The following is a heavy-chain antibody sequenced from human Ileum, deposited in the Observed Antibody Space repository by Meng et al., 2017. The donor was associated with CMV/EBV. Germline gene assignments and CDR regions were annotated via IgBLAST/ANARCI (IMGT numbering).Heavy chain of an antibody. CDR3: ARSNGYITIFGAVAGDP. CDR2: INHSGST. CDR1: GSFSGYD. D-gene: IGHD3-3*01. V-gene: IGHV4-34*01. Sequence: GSFSGYDWSGIRQPPGKGLEWIGEINHSGSTNYNPSLKSRVTISVDTSKNQFSLKLSSVTAADTAVYYCARSNGYITIFGAVAGDPWGQGTLVTVSS. J-gene: IGHJ5*02.